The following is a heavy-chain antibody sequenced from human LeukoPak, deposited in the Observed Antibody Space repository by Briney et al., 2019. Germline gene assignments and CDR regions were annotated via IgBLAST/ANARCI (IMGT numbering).Heavy chain of an antibody. CDR2: ISSSSSYI. J-gene: IGHJ4*02. D-gene: IGHD6-13*01. Sequence: GGSLILSCAASGFTFSSYSMDWVRQAPGKGVEWVSSISSSSSYIYYADSVKGRFTISRDNAKNSLYLQMNSLRAEDTAVYYCARIAAAYHFDYWGQGTLVTVSS. V-gene: IGHV3-21*01. CDR1: GFTFSSYS. CDR3: ARIAAAYHFDY.